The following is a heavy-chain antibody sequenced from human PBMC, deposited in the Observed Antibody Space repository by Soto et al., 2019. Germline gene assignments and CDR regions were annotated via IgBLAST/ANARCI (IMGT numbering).Heavy chain of an antibody. CDR1: GGSISSGGYY. CDR3: ARERGSGIFDY. CDR2: IYYSGSA. D-gene: IGHD3-10*01. V-gene: IGHV4-31*03. Sequence: SETLSLTCTVSGGSISSGGYYWSWIRQHPGKGLEWIGYIYYSGSAYYNPSLKSRVTISVDTSKNQFSLKLSSVTAADTAVYYCARERGSGIFDYWGQGTLVTVSS. J-gene: IGHJ4*02.